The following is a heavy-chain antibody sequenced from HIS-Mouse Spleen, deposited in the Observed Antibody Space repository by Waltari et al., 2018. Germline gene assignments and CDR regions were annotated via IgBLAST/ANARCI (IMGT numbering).Heavy chain of an antibody. V-gene: IGHV1-18*01. J-gene: IGHJ4*02. CDR2: ISAYNGNT. CDR3: ARDRKVRPENYFDY. D-gene: IGHD6-6*01. CDR1: GYTFTSYC. Sequence: QVQLVQSGAEVKKPGASVKVSCQASGYTFTSYCIRWVRQAPGQGLEWMGWISAYNGNTNYAQKLQGRVTMTTDTSTSTAYMELRSLRSDDTAVYYCARDRKVRPENYFDYWGQGTLVTVSS.